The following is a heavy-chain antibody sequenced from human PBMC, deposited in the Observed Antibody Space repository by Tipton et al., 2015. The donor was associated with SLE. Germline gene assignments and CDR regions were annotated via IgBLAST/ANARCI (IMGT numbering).Heavy chain of an antibody. CDR3: ARSSGWDAEYFQD. Sequence: RSLRLSCVAPGFTVSNYGMHWVRQAPGKGLEWVAFIKYDGREIYGDPVKGRFTISRDNSKNTVYLQMNSLRGDDTAVYYCARSSGWDAEYFQDWGQGTLVTVSS. J-gene: IGHJ1*01. V-gene: IGHV3-30*03. CDR1: GFTVSNYG. D-gene: IGHD6-19*01. CDR2: IKYDGRE.